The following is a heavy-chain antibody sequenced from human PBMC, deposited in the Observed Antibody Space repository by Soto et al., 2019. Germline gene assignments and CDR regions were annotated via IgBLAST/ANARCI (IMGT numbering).Heavy chain of an antibody. CDR3: ARGGAAAHASY. Sequence: PGGSLRLSCAASGSTFSSYWMSWVRQAPGKGLEWVANIKQDGSEKYYVDSVKGRFTISRDNAKNSLYLQMNSLRAEDTAVYYCARGGAAAHASYWGQGTLVTVSS. D-gene: IGHD6-13*01. CDR1: GSTFSSYW. CDR2: IKQDGSEK. J-gene: IGHJ4*02. V-gene: IGHV3-7*01.